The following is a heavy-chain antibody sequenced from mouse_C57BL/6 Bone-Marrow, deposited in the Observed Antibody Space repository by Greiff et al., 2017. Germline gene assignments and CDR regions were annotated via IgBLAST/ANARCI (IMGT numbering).Heavy chain of an antibody. CDR3: ARPLDSAGYVWFAY. J-gene: IGHJ3*01. CDR2: IDPSDCYT. CDR1: GYTFTSYW. Sequence: QVQLQQSGAELVKPGASVKLSCKASGYTFTSYWMQWVKQRPGQGLEWIGEIDPSDCYTNYNQNFKGKATLTVDTSSSTAYMQLSSLTSEDSAVYDWARPLDSAGYVWFAYWGQGTLVTVSA. V-gene: IGHV1-50*01. D-gene: IGHD3-2*02.